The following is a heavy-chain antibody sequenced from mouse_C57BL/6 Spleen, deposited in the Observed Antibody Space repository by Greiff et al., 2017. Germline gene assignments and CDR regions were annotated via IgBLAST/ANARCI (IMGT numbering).Heavy chain of an antibody. J-gene: IGHJ4*01. CDR2: IYPRSGNT. CDR3: ARSNGKAMDY. D-gene: IGHD2-1*01. Sequence: QVQLQQSGAELARPGASVKLSCKASGYTFTSYGISWVKQRTGQGLEWIGEIYPRSGNTYYNEKFKGKATLTADKSSSTAYMELRSLTSEDAAVYFCARSNGKAMDYWGQGTSVTVSS. V-gene: IGHV1-81*01. CDR1: GYTFTSYG.